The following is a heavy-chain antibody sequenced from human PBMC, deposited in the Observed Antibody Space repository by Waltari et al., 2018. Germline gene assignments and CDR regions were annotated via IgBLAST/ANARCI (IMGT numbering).Heavy chain of an antibody. V-gene: IGHV4-4*07. CDR1: GGSISSYY. Sequence: QVQLQESGPGLVKPSETLSLTCPVSGGSISSYYWSWIRQPAGKGLEWIGRIYTSGSTNYNPSLKSRVTMSVDTSKNQFSLKLSSVTAADTAVYYCARVHSSGYYFDAFDIWGQGTMVTVSS. D-gene: IGHD3-22*01. CDR2: IYTSGST. CDR3: ARVHSSGYYFDAFDI. J-gene: IGHJ3*02.